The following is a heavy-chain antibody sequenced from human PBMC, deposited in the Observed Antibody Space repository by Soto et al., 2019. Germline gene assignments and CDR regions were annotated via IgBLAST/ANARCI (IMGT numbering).Heavy chain of an antibody. V-gene: IGHV4-59*01. J-gene: IGHJ5*02. CDR1: GGSISSYY. D-gene: IGHD1-1*01. CDR3: ARGEPGSPFDP. CDR2: TYYSGST. Sequence: SETLSLTCTVSGGSISSYYWSWIRQPPGKGLEWIGYTYYSGSTNYNPSLKSRVTISVDTSKNQFSLKLSSVTAADTAVYYCARGEPGSPFDPWGQGTLVTVSS.